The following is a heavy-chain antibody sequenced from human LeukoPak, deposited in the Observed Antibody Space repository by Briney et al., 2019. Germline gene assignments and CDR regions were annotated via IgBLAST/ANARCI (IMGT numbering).Heavy chain of an antibody. V-gene: IGHV4-39*01. CDR1: GASINTHSYY. CDR3: VRHISTNTGYFDS. CDR2: VYYDGTS. Sequence: SETLCLTCTVSGASINTHSYYWGWIRPAPGKGLEWIGSVYYDGTSYSNPSLTSRAAVFVDTSRDQFSLDLSFVTAADTALYYCVRHISTNTGYFDSCGEGILVSVSS. J-gene: IGHJ4*02. D-gene: IGHD2/OR15-2a*01.